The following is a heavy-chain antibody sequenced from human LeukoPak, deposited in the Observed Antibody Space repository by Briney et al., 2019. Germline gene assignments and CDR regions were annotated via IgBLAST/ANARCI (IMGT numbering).Heavy chain of an antibody. Sequence: PGGSLRLSCAASGFAFNTYTMNWVRQTPGKGLEWVSSISSTGAYIYHADSMDGRFTVSRDNARNLLYLHMNSLRADDYAMYFCARVCSSPYSRGYYHFDYWGQGTLVTVSS. D-gene: IGHD6-25*01. J-gene: IGHJ4*02. CDR2: ISSTGAYI. CDR1: GFAFNTYT. CDR3: ARVCSSPYSRGYYHFDY. V-gene: IGHV3-21*01.